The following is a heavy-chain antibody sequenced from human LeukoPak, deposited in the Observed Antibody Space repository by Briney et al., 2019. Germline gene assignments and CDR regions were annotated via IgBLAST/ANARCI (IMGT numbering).Heavy chain of an antibody. J-gene: IGHJ4*02. Sequence: PGGSLRLSCAASGFTVSSYSMNWVRQAPGKGLEWVSSISSSSTYIYYADSVKGRFTISRDNAKNSLYLQMNSLKADDTAVYYCARAPYCGGDCYVYYFDYWGEGALVTVSS. CDR1: GFTVSSYS. CDR2: ISSSSTYI. V-gene: IGHV3-21*01. CDR3: ARAPYCGGDCYVYYFDY. D-gene: IGHD2-21*02.